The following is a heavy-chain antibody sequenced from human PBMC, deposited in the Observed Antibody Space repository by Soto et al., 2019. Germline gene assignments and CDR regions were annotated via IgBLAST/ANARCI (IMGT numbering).Heavy chain of an antibody. D-gene: IGHD2-15*01. CDR1: GFTFSSSG. CDR2: ISYDGSNK. V-gene: IGHV3-30*18. Sequence: GGSLRLSCAASGFTFSSSGMHWVRQAPGKGLEWVAFISYDGSNKYFADSVKGRFTISRDNSKITLYLQMNSLRAEDTAVYYCAKDGASGAFDYWGQGTLVTVSS. J-gene: IGHJ4*02. CDR3: AKDGASGAFDY.